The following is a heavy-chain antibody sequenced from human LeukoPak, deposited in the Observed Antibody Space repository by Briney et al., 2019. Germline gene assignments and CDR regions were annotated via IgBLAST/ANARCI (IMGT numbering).Heavy chain of an antibody. J-gene: IGHJ3*02. CDR1: GYTFATYA. Sequence: SVKVSCKASGYTFATYAMHWVRQDPGQRLESMGWSNAGNGNTKYSQEFQGRVTITRDTSASTAYMEQSSLRSEDMAVYYCVREAPFGAFDIWGQGTMVTVSS. V-gene: IGHV1-3*02. CDR2: SNAGNGNT. CDR3: VREAPFGAFDI. D-gene: IGHD2/OR15-2a*01.